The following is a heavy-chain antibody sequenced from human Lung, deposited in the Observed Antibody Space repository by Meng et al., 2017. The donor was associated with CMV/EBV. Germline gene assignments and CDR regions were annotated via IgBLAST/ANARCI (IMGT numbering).Heavy chain of an antibody. Sequence: GESLKISCAASGFSFSSYGMQWVRQAPGKGLEWVAFIRYDGSNKYYVDSVKGRFTISRDNSKNMLYLQMNSLRVADTAVYYCAKDDSAYFDFRSGYSTPPDYWGQG. CDR1: GFSFSSYG. J-gene: IGHJ4*02. V-gene: IGHV3-30*02. CDR2: IRYDGSNK. CDR3: AKDDSAYFDFRSGYSTPPDY. D-gene: IGHD3-3*01.